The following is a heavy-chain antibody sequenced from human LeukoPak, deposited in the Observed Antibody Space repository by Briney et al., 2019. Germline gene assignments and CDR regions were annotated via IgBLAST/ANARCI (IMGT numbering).Heavy chain of an antibody. CDR1: GFIFGNYG. CDR2: IWYDGSNK. J-gene: IGHJ3*02. V-gene: IGHV3-33*01. Sequence: GRSLRVSCAASGFIFGNYGMHWVRQAPGKGLEWVAVIWYDGSNKYYADSVKGRFTISRDNSKNTVYLQMNSLRAEDTAVYYCARGLRNTDTFDIWGQGTMVTVSS. CDR3: ARGLRNTDTFDI.